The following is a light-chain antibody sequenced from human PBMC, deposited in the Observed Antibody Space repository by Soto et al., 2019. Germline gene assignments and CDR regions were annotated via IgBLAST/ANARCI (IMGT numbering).Light chain of an antibody. CDR2: AAS. J-gene: IGKJ5*01. CDR1: QGITNY. Sequence: DIQMTQSPSSLSASVGDRVTITCRASQGITNYLAWFQQKPGKVPKLLIYAASTLRSGVPSRFSGSGSGTDFTLTISSLQPEDVAVYYCQQYGSSPITFGQGTRLEIK. CDR3: QQYGSSPIT. V-gene: IGKV1-27*01.